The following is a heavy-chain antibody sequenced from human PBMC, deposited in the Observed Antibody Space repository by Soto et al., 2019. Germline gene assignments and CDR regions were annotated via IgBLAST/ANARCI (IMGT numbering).Heavy chain of an antibody. J-gene: IGHJ4*02. CDR3: AKGSHPEIHSETPY. CDR1: GFTFDDNG. Sequence: EVQLVESGGSVVRPGGSLRLSCAASGFTFDDNGMSWVRQPPGKGLEWVSGINWNGDSTGYADSVKGRFTISRDNAKNSLYLHMNSLRAEETALYYCAKGSHPEIHSETPYWGQGTLVTVSS. CDR2: INWNGDST. D-gene: IGHD5-18*01. V-gene: IGHV3-20*04.